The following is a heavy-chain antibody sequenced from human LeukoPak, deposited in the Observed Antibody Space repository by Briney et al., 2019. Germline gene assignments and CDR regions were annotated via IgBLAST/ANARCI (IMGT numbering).Heavy chain of an antibody. CDR2: IIPIFGTA. V-gene: IGHV1-69*06. CDR1: GGTFSSYA. D-gene: IGHD5-18*01. Sequence: ASVKVSCKASGGTFSSYAISWVRQAPGQGLEWMGGIIPIFGTANYAQKFQGRVTITADKSTSTAYMELNSLRAEDTAVYYCARARSSYGYGDAFDIWGQGTMVTVSS. J-gene: IGHJ3*02. CDR3: ARARSSYGYGDAFDI.